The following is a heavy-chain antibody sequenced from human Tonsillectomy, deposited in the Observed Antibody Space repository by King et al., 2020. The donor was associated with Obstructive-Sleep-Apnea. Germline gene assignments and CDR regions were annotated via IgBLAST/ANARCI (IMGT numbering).Heavy chain of an antibody. D-gene: IGHD4-17*01. J-gene: IGHJ4*02. V-gene: IGHV3-23*04. CDR2: ISGSGGAT. CDR1: GFTFSNFA. CDR3: AKDAYGDYYLPDY. Sequence: VQLVESGGGLVPPGGSLRLSCAVSGFTFSNFAMNWVRQAPGKGLEWVSAISGSGGATYYADSVKGRFTISRDNSKNTLYLQMNSLRAEDTAVYYCAKDAYGDYYLPDYWGQGTQVTVSS.